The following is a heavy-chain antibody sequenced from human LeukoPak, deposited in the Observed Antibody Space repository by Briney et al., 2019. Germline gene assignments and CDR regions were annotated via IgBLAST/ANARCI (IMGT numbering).Heavy chain of an antibody. V-gene: IGHV4-39*01. J-gene: IGHJ4*02. Sequence: PSETLSLTCTVSGGSISNSSYYWGWIRQPPGKGLEWIGSIYYSGSTYYNPSLKSRVTISVDTSKNQFSLKLSSVTAADTAVYYCARQVGATKFDYWGQGTLVTVSS. CDR1: GGSISNSSYY. CDR3: ARQVGATKFDY. D-gene: IGHD1-26*01. CDR2: IYYSGST.